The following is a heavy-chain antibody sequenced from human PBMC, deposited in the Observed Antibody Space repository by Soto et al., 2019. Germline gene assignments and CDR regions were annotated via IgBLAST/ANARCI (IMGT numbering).Heavy chain of an antibody. CDR1: GYTFTSYY. Sequence: ASVKVSCKASGYTFTSYYMHWVRQAPGQGLEWMGIINPSGGSTSYAQKFQGRVTMTRDTSTSTVYMELSSLRSDDTAVYYCARDINRYCSGGSCYPPWYFDYWGQGTLVTVSS. J-gene: IGHJ4*02. D-gene: IGHD2-15*01. CDR2: INPSGGST. V-gene: IGHV1-46*01. CDR3: ARDINRYCSGGSCYPPWYFDY.